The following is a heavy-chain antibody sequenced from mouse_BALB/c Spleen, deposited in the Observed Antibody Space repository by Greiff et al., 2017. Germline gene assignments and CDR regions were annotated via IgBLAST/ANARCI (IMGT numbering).Heavy chain of an antibody. V-gene: IGHV1-69*02. CDR2: IYPSDSYT. J-gene: IGHJ3*01. D-gene: IGHD2-4*01. Sequence: QVQLQQPGAELVRPGASVKLSCKASGYTFTSYWINWVKQRPGQGLEWIGNIYPSDSYTNYNQKFKDKATLTVDKSSSTAYMQLSSPTSEDSAVYYCSYDYAFAYWGQGTLVTVSA. CDR3: SYDYAFAY. CDR1: GYTFTSYW.